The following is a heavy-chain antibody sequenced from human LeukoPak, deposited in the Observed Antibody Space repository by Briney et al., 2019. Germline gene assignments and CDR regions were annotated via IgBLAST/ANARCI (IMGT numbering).Heavy chain of an antibody. Sequence: GGSLRLSCAASGFTFSDYGIHWVRQAPGKGQEWVALIWFDGSDKSYAASVKGRFTISRENSKNTLYLEMNILRAEDTAVYYCARDGGYCRSTGCEDVNWFDPWGQGTLVTVSS. J-gene: IGHJ5*02. V-gene: IGHV3-33*01. CDR2: IWFDGSDK. CDR3: ARDGGYCRSTGCEDVNWFDP. CDR1: GFTFSDYG. D-gene: IGHD2-2*01.